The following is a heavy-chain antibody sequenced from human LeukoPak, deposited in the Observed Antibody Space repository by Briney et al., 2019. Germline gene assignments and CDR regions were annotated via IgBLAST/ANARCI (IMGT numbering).Heavy chain of an antibody. CDR1: GFTVSSNY. CDR2: ISGSGGST. D-gene: IGHD2-2*01. J-gene: IGHJ6*03. V-gene: IGHV3-23*01. Sequence: GSLRLSCAASGFTVSSNYMSWVRQAPGKGLEWVSAISGSGGSTYYADSVKGRFTISRDNSKNTLYLQMNSLRTEDTAVYYCAKEGGYQVITRYYFMDVWGKGTTVTDS. CDR3: AKEGGYQVITRYYFMDV.